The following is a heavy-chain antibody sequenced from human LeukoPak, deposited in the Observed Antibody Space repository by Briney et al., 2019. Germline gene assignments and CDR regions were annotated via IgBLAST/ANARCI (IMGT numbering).Heavy chain of an antibody. J-gene: IGHJ4*02. CDR1: GFTFSMFW. CDR3: ARRAGAYSHPYDY. D-gene: IGHD4/OR15-4a*01. V-gene: IGHV3-7*03. CDR2: IRQDGSEK. Sequence: GGSLRLSCAASGFTFSMFWMSWVRQAPGKGLEWVADIRQDGSEKYYVDSVKGRFTIFRDNAKNSLYLRMNSLRAEDTAVYYCARRAGAYSHPYDYWGQGTLVTVSS.